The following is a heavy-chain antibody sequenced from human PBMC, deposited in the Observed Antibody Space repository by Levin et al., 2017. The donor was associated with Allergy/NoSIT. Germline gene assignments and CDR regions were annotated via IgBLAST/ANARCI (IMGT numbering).Heavy chain of an antibody. J-gene: IGHJ4*02. CDR3: SMTYPNCNSCRTTTADY. D-gene: IGHD1-7*01. Sequence: GGSLRLSCAASGFTFSTYAMSWVRQAPGKGLEWVSGVSGNGVNTYYADSVKGRFTISKDNSKNTLYLQMNSLRAEDTAVYYCSMTYPNCNSCRTTTADYWGQGTLVTVSS. CDR1: GFTFSTYA. CDR2: VSGNGVNT. V-gene: IGHV3-23*01.